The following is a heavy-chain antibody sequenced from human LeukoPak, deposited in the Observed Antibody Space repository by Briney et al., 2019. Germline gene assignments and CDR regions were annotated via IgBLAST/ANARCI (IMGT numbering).Heavy chain of an antibody. J-gene: IGHJ4*02. D-gene: IGHD3-16*01. CDR1: GFTFSSYA. CDR3: AKDRRGLANLDY. CDR2: ISGSSGST. V-gene: IGHV3-23*01. Sequence: GGSLRLSCAASGFTFSSYAMSWVRQAPGKGLEWVSGISGSSGSTYYADSVKGRFTISRDNSKNTLYLQMNSLRAEDTAVYYCAKDRRGLANLDYWGQGTLVTVSS.